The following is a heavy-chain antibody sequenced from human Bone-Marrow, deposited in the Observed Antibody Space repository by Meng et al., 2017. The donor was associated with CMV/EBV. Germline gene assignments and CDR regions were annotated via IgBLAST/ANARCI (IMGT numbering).Heavy chain of an antibody. Sequence: GGPLRLSCAASGFTFSSYAMHWVRQAPGKGLEWVAVISYDGSNKYYADSVKGRFTISRDNSKNTLYLQMNSLRAEDTAVYYCAREDYDFWSGYYYYYYYGMDVWGQGTTVTVSS. D-gene: IGHD3-3*01. V-gene: IGHV3-30*04. CDR2: ISYDGSNK. J-gene: IGHJ6*02. CDR1: GFTFSSYA. CDR3: AREDYDFWSGYYYYYYYGMDV.